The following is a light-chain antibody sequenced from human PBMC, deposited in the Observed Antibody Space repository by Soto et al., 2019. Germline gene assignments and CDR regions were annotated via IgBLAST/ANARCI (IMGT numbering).Light chain of an antibody. V-gene: IGKV1-5*01. CDR1: RSIGDW. J-gene: IGKJ1*01. CDR2: DVS. Sequence: DIQMTQSPSTLSASLGDRDALTCRASRSIGDWLAWYQQKPGRAPKLLISDVSRLEGGVPSRFSGSGSGTDFTLTISSLQPEDFATYYCQQANSFRTFGQGTKVDIK. CDR3: QQANSFRT.